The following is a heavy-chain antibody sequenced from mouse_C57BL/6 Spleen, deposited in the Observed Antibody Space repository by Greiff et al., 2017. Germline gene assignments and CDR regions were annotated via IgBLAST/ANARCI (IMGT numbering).Heavy chain of an antibody. CDR3: AKKGNSIYAMGY. V-gene: IGHV1-64*01. D-gene: IGHD2-10*02. CDR1: GYTFTSYW. Sequence: QVQLQQPGAELVKPGASVKLSCKASGYTFTSYWMHWVKQRPGQGLEWIGMIHPNSGSTNYNEKFKSKATLTVDKSSSTAYMQLSSLTSEDSAVYYCAKKGNSIYAMGYWGQGTSVTVSS. CDR2: IHPNSGST. J-gene: IGHJ4*01.